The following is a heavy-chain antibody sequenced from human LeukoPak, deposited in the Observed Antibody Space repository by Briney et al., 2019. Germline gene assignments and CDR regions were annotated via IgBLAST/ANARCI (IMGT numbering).Heavy chain of an antibody. D-gene: IGHD6-25*01. CDR2: INPNSGGT. Sequence: GASVKVSCKASGYTFTAYYIHWVRQAPGQGLEWMGWINPNSGGTNSAQKFQGRVIMTRETSINTAYMELSGLTFADTAVYYCTSVRAYSSAWFEYWGQGALVTVSS. CDR1: GYTFTAYY. V-gene: IGHV1-2*02. CDR3: TSVRAYSSAWFEY. J-gene: IGHJ5*01.